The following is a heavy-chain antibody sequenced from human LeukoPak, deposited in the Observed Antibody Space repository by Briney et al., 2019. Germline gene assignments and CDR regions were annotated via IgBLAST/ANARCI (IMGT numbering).Heavy chain of an antibody. V-gene: IGHV4-4*07. CDR1: GGSFTSDY. D-gene: IGHD1-7*01. J-gene: IGHJ4*02. Sequence: PETLTLTCTVSGGSFTSDYWSWIRQPAGKGLEWIGRFYTSGTTNYNPSLKSRVTMTADTSKNQFSLKLRSVTAADTAVYYCARCRHGNCDYIDYWGQGTLVTVSS. CDR2: FYTSGTT. CDR3: ARCRHGNCDYIDY.